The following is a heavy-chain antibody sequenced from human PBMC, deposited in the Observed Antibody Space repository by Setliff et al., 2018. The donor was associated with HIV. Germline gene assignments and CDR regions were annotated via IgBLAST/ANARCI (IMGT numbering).Heavy chain of an antibody. CDR3: ARGRLLWSGSYYYYYMDV. J-gene: IGHJ6*03. Sequence: PGGSLRLSCTASGFTFGDYAMSWVRQAPGKGLEWVGFIRSKAYGGTTEYAASVKGRFTISRDDSKNSLYLQMNSLKTEDTAVYYCARGRLLWSGSYYYYYMDVWGKGTTVTVSS. V-gene: IGHV3-49*04. D-gene: IGHD3-10*01. CDR2: IRSKAYGGTT. CDR1: GFTFGDYA.